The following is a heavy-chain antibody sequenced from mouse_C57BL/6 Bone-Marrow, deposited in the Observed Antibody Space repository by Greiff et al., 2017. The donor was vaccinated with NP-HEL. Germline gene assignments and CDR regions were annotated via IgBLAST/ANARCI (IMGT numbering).Heavy chain of an antibody. D-gene: IGHD1-1*01. Sequence: EVNVVESGGGLVQPGGSLKLSCAASGFTFSDYYMYWVRQTPEKRLEWVAYISNGGGSTYSPDTVKGRFTISRDNAKNTLYLQMSRLKSEDTAMYYCARRGTTGVDGAMDYWGQGTSVTVSS. V-gene: IGHV5-12*01. CDR2: ISNGGGST. J-gene: IGHJ4*01. CDR3: ARRGTTGVDGAMDY. CDR1: GFTFSDYY.